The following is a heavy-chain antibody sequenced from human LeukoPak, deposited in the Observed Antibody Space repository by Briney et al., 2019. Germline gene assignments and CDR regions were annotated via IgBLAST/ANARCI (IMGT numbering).Heavy chain of an antibody. CDR3: ARDGIAAAGTFDY. CDR2: IWYDGSNK. CDR1: GFTLSSYG. J-gene: IGHJ4*02. V-gene: IGHV3-33*01. Sequence: PGGSLRLSCAASGFTLSSYGMHWVRQAPGKGLEWVAVIWYDGSNKYYADSVKGRFTISRDNSKNTLYLQMNSLRAEDTAVYYCARDGIAAAGTFDYWGQGTLVTVSS. D-gene: IGHD6-13*01.